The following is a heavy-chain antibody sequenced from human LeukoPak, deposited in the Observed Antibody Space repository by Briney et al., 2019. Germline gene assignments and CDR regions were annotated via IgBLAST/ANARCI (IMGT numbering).Heavy chain of an antibody. Sequence: EASVKVSCKASGYTLTSHGISWVRQAPGQGLEWMGWISVYNGNTNYAQKLQGRVTMTTDTSTSTAYMGLRSLRSDDTAVYYCARAFFQGATHAPSDYWGQGTLVTVSS. CDR2: ISVYNGNT. V-gene: IGHV1-18*01. D-gene: IGHD2/OR15-2a*01. J-gene: IGHJ4*02. CDR3: ARAFFQGATHAPSDY. CDR1: GYTLTSHG.